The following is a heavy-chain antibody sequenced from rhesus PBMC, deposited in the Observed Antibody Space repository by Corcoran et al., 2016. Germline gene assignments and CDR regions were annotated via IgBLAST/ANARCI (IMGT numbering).Heavy chain of an antibody. CDR2: ISYSGST. Sequence: QLQLQESGPGLVKPSETLSLTCAVSGYSISSGYGWSCIRQPPGKGLEWIGYISYSGSTSYNPSLKSRVTISIDTSKTQFSLKVNSVTAADTAVYYCARGSNLSGLDFWGQGVAVTVSS. CDR1: GYSISSGYG. J-gene: IGHJ6*01. D-gene: IGHD4-23*01. CDR3: ARGSNLSGLDF. V-gene: IGHV4-122*02.